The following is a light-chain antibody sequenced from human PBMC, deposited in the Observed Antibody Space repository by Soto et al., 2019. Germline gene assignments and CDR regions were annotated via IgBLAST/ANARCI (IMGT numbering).Light chain of an antibody. CDR2: GAS. CDR3: QQYARLWT. V-gene: IGKV3-20*01. CDR1: QSVSSSY. Sequence: ETVFTQSPGTLSLSPGERATLSCRASQSVSSSYLAWYQHKPGQAPRLLIYGASSRATGIPDRFSGSGSGTDFTLTISRLEPEDFAVYYCQQYARLWTFGQGTKVDIK. J-gene: IGKJ1*01.